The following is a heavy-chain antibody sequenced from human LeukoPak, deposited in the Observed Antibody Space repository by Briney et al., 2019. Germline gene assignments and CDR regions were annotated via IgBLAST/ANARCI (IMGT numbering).Heavy chain of an antibody. CDR2: VSHSGTP. CDR3: ARLDCYDVVGCYNP. D-gene: IGHD3/OR15-3a*01. CDR1: GASITTYY. J-gene: IGHJ5*02. V-gene: IGHV4-59*08. Sequence: SETLSLTCSVSGASITTYYWSWIRQAPAKGLEWIGYVSHSGTPNYTPSLRSRVIISLDTSNNTISLRLTSVTAADAAIYYCARLDCYDVVGCYNPWGRGNQVPVS.